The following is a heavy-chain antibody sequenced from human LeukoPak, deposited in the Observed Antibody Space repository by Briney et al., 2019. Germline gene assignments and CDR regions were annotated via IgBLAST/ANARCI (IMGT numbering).Heavy chain of an antibody. J-gene: IGHJ4*02. D-gene: IGHD3-9*01. CDR2: ISSSSSYI. CDR1: GFTFSSYS. V-gene: IGHV3-21*01. Sequence: GGSLRLSCAASGFTFSSYSMNWVRQAPGKGLEWVSSISSSSSYIYYADSVKGRFTTSRDNAKNSLYLQMNSLRAEDTAVYYCARDPTTYYDILTGSLADFDYWGQGTLVTVSS. CDR3: ARDPTTYYDILTGSLADFDY.